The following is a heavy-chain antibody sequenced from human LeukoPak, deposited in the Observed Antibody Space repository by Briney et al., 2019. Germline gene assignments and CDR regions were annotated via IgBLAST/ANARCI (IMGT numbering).Heavy chain of an antibody. CDR3: ARASHDYGDYSHFDY. J-gene: IGHJ4*02. Sequence: PGTLSLTCAVSGGSISSSNWWSWVRQPPGKGLEWIGEIYHSGSTNFNPSLRTRVTISVDKSKKHFSLKMTSVTAADTAVYYCARASHDYGDYSHFDYWGQGTLVTVSS. D-gene: IGHD4-17*01. CDR1: GGSISSSNW. CDR2: IYHSGST. V-gene: IGHV4-4*03.